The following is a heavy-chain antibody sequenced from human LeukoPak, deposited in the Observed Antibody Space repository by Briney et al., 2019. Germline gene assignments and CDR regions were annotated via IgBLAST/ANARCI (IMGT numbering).Heavy chain of an antibody. D-gene: IGHD2-2*01. CDR1: GYTFTGHY. Sequence: ASVKVSCKASGYTFTGHYMQWVRSAPGQGLEWMGWINPNIGGPNYAQKFQGRVIMTRDTSISTAYMELRRLTSDDTAVYYCARTKGYCTSTSCPGGMDVLGQGTTVTVS. J-gene: IGHJ6*02. CDR2: INPNIGGP. CDR3: ARTKGYCTSTSCPGGMDV. V-gene: IGHV1-2*02.